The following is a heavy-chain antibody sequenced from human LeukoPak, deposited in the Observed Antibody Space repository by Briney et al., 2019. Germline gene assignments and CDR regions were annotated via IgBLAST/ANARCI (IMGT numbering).Heavy chain of an antibody. CDR3: AKSREPNYYDSSGYFCYFDY. V-gene: IGHV3-23*01. Sequence: GGSLRLSCAASGFTFSSYAMSWVRQAPGKGLEWVSAISGSGGSTYYADSVKGRFTISRDNSKNTLYLQMNSLRAEDTAVYYCAKSREPNYYDSSGYFCYFDYWGQGTLVTVSS. CDR1: GFTFSSYA. J-gene: IGHJ4*02. D-gene: IGHD3-22*01. CDR2: ISGSGGST.